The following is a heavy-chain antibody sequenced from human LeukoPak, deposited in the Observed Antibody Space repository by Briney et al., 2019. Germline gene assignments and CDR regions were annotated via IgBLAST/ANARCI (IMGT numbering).Heavy chain of an antibody. D-gene: IGHD3-22*01. V-gene: IGHV3-7*01. Sequence: GGSLRLSCAASGFTFSDYYMSWIRQAPGKGLEWVANIKQDGSEKYYVDSVKGRFTISRDNAKNSLYLQMNSLRAEDTAVYYCAREGFPGPLVIAYYMDVWGKGTTVTVSS. CDR2: IKQDGSEK. CDR3: AREGFPGPLVIAYYMDV. CDR1: GFTFSDYY. J-gene: IGHJ6*03.